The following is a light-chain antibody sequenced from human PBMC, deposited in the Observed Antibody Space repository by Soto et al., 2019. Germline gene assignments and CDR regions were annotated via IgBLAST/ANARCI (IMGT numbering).Light chain of an antibody. V-gene: IGKV3-20*01. J-gene: IGKJ4*01. Sequence: EIVLTQSPGTLSLSPGERATLSCRASQSVSSSYLAWYQQKPGQAPRLLIYGASSRATGIPDRLSGSGSGTDCTLTISRPEPEDFAVYYGQQDGSSLGVTFGGGTKVEIK. CDR3: QQDGSSLGVT. CDR1: QSVSSSY. CDR2: GAS.